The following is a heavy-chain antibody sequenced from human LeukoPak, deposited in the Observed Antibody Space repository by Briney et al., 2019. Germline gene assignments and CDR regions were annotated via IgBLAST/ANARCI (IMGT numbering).Heavy chain of an antibody. D-gene: IGHD3-22*01. CDR3: AKDLSPYYYDSSGPIDP. Sequence: GRSLRLSCTASGFTFGDYAMSWFRQAPGKGLEWVSAISGSGGSTYYADSVKGRFTISRDNSKNTLYLQMNSLRAEDTAVYYCAKDLSPYYYDSSGPIDPWGQGTLVTVSS. J-gene: IGHJ5*02. V-gene: IGHV3-23*01. CDR1: GFTFGDYA. CDR2: ISGSGGST.